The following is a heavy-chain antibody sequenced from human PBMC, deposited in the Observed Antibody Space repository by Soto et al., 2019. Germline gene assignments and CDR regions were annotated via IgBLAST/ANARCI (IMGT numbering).Heavy chain of an antibody. CDR3: ARGGRLRHFDY. Sequence: QVQVVESGGGVLQPGRALRLSSAASGFTFSSYAMHWVRQAPGKGLEWVAIISYDGSDKYYADSVKGRFTSSRDNSKNTLYLQMNSLRTEDTAVYYCARGGRLRHFDYWGQGTLVTVSS. V-gene: IGHV3-30*04. CDR1: GFTFSSYA. CDR2: ISYDGSDK. D-gene: IGHD5-12*01. J-gene: IGHJ4*02.